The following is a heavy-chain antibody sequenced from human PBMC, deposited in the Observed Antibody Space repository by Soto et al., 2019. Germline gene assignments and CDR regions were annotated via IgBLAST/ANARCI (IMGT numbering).Heavy chain of an antibody. D-gene: IGHD3-22*01. J-gene: IGHJ4*02. CDR1: GGTFSSYA. V-gene: IGHV1-69*01. CDR2: IIPIFGTA. Sequence: QVQLVQSGAEVKKPGSSVTVSCKASGGTFSSYAISWVRQAPGQGLEWMGGIIPIFGTANYAQKFQGRVTITADESTSTAYMELSSLRSDDTAVYYCAREGASGSHIGYWGQGTLVTVSS. CDR3: AREGASGSHIGY.